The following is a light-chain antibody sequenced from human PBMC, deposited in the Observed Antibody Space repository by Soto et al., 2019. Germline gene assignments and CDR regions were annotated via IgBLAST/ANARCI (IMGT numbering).Light chain of an antibody. CDR3: QSYDSSLSCSVV. J-gene: IGLJ2*01. CDR2: GNS. V-gene: IGLV1-40*01. CDR1: SSNIGAGYD. Sequence: QSVLTQPPSVSGAPGQRVTISCTGSSSNIGAGYDVHWYQQLPGTAPKLLIYGNSNRPSGVPDRFSGSKSGTSASLAITGIQAEDEAYYYCQSYDSSLSCSVVFGGGTKLTVL.